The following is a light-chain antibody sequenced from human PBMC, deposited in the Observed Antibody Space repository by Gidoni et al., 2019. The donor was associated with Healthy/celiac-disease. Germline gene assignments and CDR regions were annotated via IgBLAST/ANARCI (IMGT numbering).Light chain of an antibody. CDR1: QSISSW. Sequence: DIQMTQSPSTLSASVGDRVTITCRASQSISSWLAWYQQKPGKAPKLLIYKASSLESGVPSRFSGSGSGTEFTRTISSLQPDDFATYYCQQYKSYFYTFGQGTKLEIK. CDR2: KAS. V-gene: IGKV1-5*03. J-gene: IGKJ2*01. CDR3: QQYKSYFYT.